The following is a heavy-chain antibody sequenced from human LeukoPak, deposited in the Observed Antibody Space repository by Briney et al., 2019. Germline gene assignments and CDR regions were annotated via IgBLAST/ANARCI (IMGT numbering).Heavy chain of an antibody. V-gene: IGHV4-34*12. J-gene: IGHJ5*02. D-gene: IGHD6-13*01. CDR1: GYSLTNHY. Sequence: SETLSLTCAVHGYSLTNHYWIWIRKPPGKGLEWIAEVLHTGSTNCNPSFKSRVTVSVDTSKNHFFLNLTSVTAADTAVYYGARGPAAVHPWGRGILVTVSS. CDR2: VLHTGST. CDR3: ARGPAAVHP.